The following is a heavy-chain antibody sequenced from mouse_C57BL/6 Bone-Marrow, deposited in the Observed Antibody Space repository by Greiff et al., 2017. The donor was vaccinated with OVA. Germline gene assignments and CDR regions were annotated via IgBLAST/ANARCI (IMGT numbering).Heavy chain of an antibody. CDR2: IHPNSGST. Sequence: QVQLQQPGAELVKPGASVKLSCKASGYTFTSYWMHWVKQRPGQGLEWIGMIHPNSGSTNYNEKFKSKATLTVDKSSSTAYMQLSSLTSEDSAVYYCARRKRQLRLRYFDYWGQGTTLTVSS. V-gene: IGHV1-64*01. D-gene: IGHD3-2*02. J-gene: IGHJ2*01. CDR1: GYTFTSYW. CDR3: ARRKRQLRLRYFDY.